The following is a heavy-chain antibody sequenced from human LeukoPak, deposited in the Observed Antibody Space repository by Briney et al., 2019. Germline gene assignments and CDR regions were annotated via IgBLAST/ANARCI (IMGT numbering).Heavy chain of an antibody. Sequence: SETLSLTCTVSGDSTSNNIYHWSWIRQPPGKGLEWIGYIYYSGGTKYNPSLKSRVTISLDMSTNQYSLKVTSVTAADTAVYYCAREVAPSGLNWFDPWGQGTLVIVSS. D-gene: IGHD5-12*01. V-gene: IGHV4-61*01. CDR2: IYYSGGT. J-gene: IGHJ5*02. CDR3: AREVAPSGLNWFDP. CDR1: GDSTSNNIYH.